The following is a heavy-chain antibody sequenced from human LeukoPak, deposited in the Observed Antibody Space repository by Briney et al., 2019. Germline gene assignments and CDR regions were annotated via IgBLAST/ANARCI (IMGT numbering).Heavy chain of an antibody. Sequence: SETLSLTCAVYGGSFSGYYWSWIRQPPGKGLEWIGEINHSGSTNYNPSLKSRVTISVDTSKNQFSLKLSSVTAADTAVYYCTAMSGGSLSDAFDIWGQGKMVTVSS. CDR2: INHSGST. D-gene: IGHD2-15*01. CDR1: GGSFSGYY. J-gene: IGHJ3*02. CDR3: TAMSGGSLSDAFDI. V-gene: IGHV4-34*01.